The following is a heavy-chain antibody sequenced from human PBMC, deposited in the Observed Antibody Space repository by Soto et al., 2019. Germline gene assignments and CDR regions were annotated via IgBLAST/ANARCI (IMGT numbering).Heavy chain of an antibody. CDR3: VKQAHGLDGVAFDY. CDR1: GFIFSEST. D-gene: IGHD2-15*01. Sequence: GGSLRLSCSASGFIFSESTIYWVRQVPGKGLEAISAVSTSGRSTYYADSVKDRFTISRDNPKNTLFLQMGSLRPEDTAIYYCVKQAHGLDGVAFDYWGQGTQVTVSS. J-gene: IGHJ4*02. CDR2: VSTSGRST. V-gene: IGHV3-64D*06.